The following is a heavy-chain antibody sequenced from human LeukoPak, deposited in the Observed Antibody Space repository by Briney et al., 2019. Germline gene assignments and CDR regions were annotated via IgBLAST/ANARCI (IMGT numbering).Heavy chain of an antibody. CDR2: ISGSGGST. CDR1: GLAFTNFA. Sequence: GGSLRLSCAASGLAFTNFAMSWVRQAPGKGLEWVSAISGSGGSTYYADSVKGRFTISRDNSKNTLYLQMNSLRAEDTAAYYCAKNVVVTGTPVFGYWGQGTLVTVSS. V-gene: IGHV3-23*01. J-gene: IGHJ4*02. D-gene: IGHD1-20*01. CDR3: AKNVVVTGTPVFGY.